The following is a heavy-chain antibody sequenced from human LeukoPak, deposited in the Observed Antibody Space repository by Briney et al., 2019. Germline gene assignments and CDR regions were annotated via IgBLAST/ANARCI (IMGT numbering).Heavy chain of an antibody. Sequence: SSEKVSCKASGYTFANFGIIWVRQGPRQGLEWMGWISAYNGNTNYAQKLRGRVTMTTDTSTSTAYMELRSLRSDDTAVYYCARDSEQAASYFDYWGQGTLVTVSS. CDR1: GYTFANFG. V-gene: IGHV1-18*01. J-gene: IGHJ4*02. CDR2: ISAYNGNT. CDR3: ARDSEQAASYFDY. D-gene: IGHD6-25*01.